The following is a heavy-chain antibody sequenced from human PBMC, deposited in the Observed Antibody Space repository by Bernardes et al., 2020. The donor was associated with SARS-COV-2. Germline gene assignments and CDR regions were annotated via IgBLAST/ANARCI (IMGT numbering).Heavy chain of an antibody. D-gene: IGHD3-3*01. CDR1: GGSFSGYY. J-gene: IGHJ6*02. Sequence: SETLSLTCAVYGGSFSGYYWSWIRQPPGKGLEWIGEINHSGSTNYNPSLKSRVTISVDTFKNQFSLKLSSVTAADTAVYYCAGEGGYDFWSGYSYGMDVWGQGTTVTVSS. V-gene: IGHV4-34*01. CDR2: INHSGST. CDR3: AGEGGYDFWSGYSYGMDV.